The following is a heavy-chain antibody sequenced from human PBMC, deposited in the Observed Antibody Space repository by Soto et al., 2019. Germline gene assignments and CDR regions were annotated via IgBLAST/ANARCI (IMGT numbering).Heavy chain of an antibody. CDR2: IYYSGNT. V-gene: IGHV4-59*08. CDR3: ASSSPFHY. J-gene: IGHJ4*02. CDR1: GGSIISYY. Sequence: PSETLSLTCTVSGGSIISYYLSWIRQPPGKGLEWIGYIYYSGNTYYKPSLKSRVSISIDTSRNQFSLKLTSVTAADTGVYYCASSSPFHYWGPGILVTVSS. D-gene: IGHD6-6*01.